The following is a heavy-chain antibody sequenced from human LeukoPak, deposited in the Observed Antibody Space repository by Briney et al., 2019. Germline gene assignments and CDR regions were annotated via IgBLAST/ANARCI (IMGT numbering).Heavy chain of an antibody. J-gene: IGHJ4*02. Sequence: GGSLRLSCTASGFTFSNSGMHWVRQAPGMGLVWVSRINERGTDSMYAESVKGRFTISRDNAKNTVYLQMNSLRAEDTAVYYCVRDETLWTLDWWGQGTLVSVSS. CDR2: INERGTDS. CDR1: GFTFSNSG. V-gene: IGHV3-74*03. CDR3: VRDETLWTLDW. D-gene: IGHD1-1*01.